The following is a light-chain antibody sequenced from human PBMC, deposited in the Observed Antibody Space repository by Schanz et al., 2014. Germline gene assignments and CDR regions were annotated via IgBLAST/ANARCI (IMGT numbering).Light chain of an antibody. CDR2: AAS. Sequence: IQMTQSPSSLSASEGDRVTITCRASQTITRSLNWYQQKPGKAPKLLIYAASTLQSGVPSRFSGSGSGTEFTLTISGLQPDDFATYDCQQYFSYLPLTFGGGTRVEIK. J-gene: IGKJ4*01. CDR1: QTITRS. V-gene: IGKV1-39*01. CDR3: QQYFSYLPLT.